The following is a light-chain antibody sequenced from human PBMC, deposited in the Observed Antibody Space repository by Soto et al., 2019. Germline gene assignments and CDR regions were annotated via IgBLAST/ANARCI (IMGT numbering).Light chain of an antibody. CDR3: QQSYSTWWT. Sequence: DIQMTQSPSSLSASVGDRVTITCRASQSIRSYLNWYQQKPGKAPKLLIYAASSLQSGVPLRFSGSGSGTDFTLTISSLQPEDFATYYCQQSYSTWWTFGQATKVEIK. J-gene: IGKJ1*01. CDR2: AAS. CDR1: QSIRSY. V-gene: IGKV1-39*01.